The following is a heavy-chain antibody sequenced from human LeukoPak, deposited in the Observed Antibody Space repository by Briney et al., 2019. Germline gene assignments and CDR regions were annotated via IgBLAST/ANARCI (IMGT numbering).Heavy chain of an antibody. V-gene: IGHV3-23*01. CDR3: ARARVPVAMAPLQY. J-gene: IGHJ4*02. Sequence: PGGSLRLSCAASGFTFSSYAMSWVRQAPGKGLEWVSAISGSGGSTYYADSVKGRFTISRDNSKNTLYLQMNSLRAEDTAVYYCARARVPVAMAPLQYWGQGTLVTVSS. CDR2: ISGSGGST. CDR1: GFTFSSYA. D-gene: IGHD2-2*01.